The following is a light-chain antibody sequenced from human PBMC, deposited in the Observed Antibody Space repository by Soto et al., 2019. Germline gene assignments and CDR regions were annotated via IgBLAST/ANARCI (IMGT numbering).Light chain of an antibody. J-gene: IGLJ1*01. Sequence: QSAPTQPPSVSGSPGQSVTISCTGTSSDVGSYNRLSWYQQPPGTAPKLIMYEVNTRPPGVPDRFSGSKSGSTASLTISGLQAEDEADYYCSLYISGSTYVFGTGTKVTVL. CDR1: SSDVGSYNR. CDR2: EVN. V-gene: IGLV2-18*01. CDR3: SLYISGSTYV.